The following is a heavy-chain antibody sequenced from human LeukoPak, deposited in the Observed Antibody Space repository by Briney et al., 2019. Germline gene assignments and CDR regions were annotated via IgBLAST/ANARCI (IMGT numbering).Heavy chain of an antibody. CDR3: AKERPVVTVFDY. CDR2: IYYSGST. J-gene: IGHJ4*02. CDR1: GGSVSSTSYY. V-gene: IGHV4-61*01. Sequence: SETLSLTCTVSGGSVSSTSYYWSWIRQPPGKGLEWIGYIYYSGSTNYNPSLKSRVTISVDTSKNQFSLKLSSVTAADTAVYYCAKERPVVTVFDYWGQGTLVTVSS. D-gene: IGHD4-11*01.